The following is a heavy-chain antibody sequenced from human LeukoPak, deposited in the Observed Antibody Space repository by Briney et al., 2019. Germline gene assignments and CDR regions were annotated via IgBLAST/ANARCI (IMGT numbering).Heavy chain of an antibody. CDR1: AFTFDDYG. CDR2: INWNGGST. V-gene: IGHV3-20*04. CDR3: PKSLLGIAFDI. D-gene: IGHD1-26*01. J-gene: IGHJ3*02. Sequence: GGSLRLSCAASAFTFDDYGMSWVRQAPGKGLEWVSGINWNGGSTGYADSVKGRFTISRDNAKNSLYLQMNSLRAEDTALCYCPKSLLGIAFDIWGQGTMVTVSS.